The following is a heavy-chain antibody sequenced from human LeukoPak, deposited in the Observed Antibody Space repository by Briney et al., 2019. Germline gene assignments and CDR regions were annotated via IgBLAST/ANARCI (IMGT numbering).Heavy chain of an antibody. J-gene: IGHJ4*02. CDR1: GFTFSSYG. CDR2: ISYDGSNK. D-gene: IGHD1-14*01. CDR3: ASRVTGDFDY. Sequence: GGSLRLSWAASGFTFSSYGMHWVRQAPGKRLEWVAVISYDGSNKYYADSVKGRFTISRDNSKNTLYLQMNSLRAEDTAVYYCASRVTGDFDYWGQGTLVTVSS. V-gene: IGHV3-30*03.